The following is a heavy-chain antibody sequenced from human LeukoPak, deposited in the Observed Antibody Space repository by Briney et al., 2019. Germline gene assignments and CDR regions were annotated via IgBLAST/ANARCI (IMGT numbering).Heavy chain of an antibody. V-gene: IGHV1-69*05. CDR2: IIPIFGTA. Sequence: SVKVSCKASGGTFSSYAISWVRQAPGQGLEWMGGIIPIFGTANYAQKSQGRVTITTDESTSTAYMELSSLRSEDTAVYYCARGLGELPLLINYYMDVWGKGTTVTVSS. CDR1: GGTFSSYA. J-gene: IGHJ6*03. CDR3: ARGLGELPLLINYYMDV. D-gene: IGHD3-16*01.